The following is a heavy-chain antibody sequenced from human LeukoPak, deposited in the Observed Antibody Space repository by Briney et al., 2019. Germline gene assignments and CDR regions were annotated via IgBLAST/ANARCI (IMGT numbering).Heavy chain of an antibody. CDR1: GFTFSSYA. CDR3: AMGADYYDSSGYHFDY. J-gene: IGHJ4*02. Sequence: GRSLRLSCEAPGFTFSSYAMHWVRQAPGKGLEWVAVISYDGSNKYYADSVKGRFTISRDNSKNTLYLQMNSLRAEDTAVYYCAMGADYYDSSGYHFDYWGQGTLVTVSS. CDR2: ISYDGSNK. V-gene: IGHV3-30-3*01. D-gene: IGHD3-22*01.